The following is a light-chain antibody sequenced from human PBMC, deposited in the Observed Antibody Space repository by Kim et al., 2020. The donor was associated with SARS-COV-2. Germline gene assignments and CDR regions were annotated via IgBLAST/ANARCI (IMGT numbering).Light chain of an antibody. Sequence: SYELTQPPSVSVSPGQTASITCSGDKLGDKYASWYQQKPGQSPVLVIYQDTKRPSGIPERFSGSNSGHTATLTISGTQAMDEADYYCQAWDSITVVFGGGTKLTVL. CDR3: QAWDSITVV. V-gene: IGLV3-1*01. CDR1: KLGDKY. CDR2: QDT. J-gene: IGLJ2*01.